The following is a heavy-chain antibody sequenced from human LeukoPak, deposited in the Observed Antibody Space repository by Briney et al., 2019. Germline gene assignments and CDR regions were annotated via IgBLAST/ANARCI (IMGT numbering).Heavy chain of an antibody. CDR2: ISSSSSYI. CDR1: GFTYSSYS. J-gene: IGHJ4*02. D-gene: IGHD1-26*01. CDR3: ARGSEWELLSCDY. V-gene: IGHV3-21*06. Sequence: GGSLRLSCAASGFTYSSYSMNWVRQAPGKGLEWVSSISSSSSYIYYADSVKGRFTISRDNAKNSLYLQMNSLRAEDTAVYYCARGSEWELLSCDYWGQGTLVTVSS.